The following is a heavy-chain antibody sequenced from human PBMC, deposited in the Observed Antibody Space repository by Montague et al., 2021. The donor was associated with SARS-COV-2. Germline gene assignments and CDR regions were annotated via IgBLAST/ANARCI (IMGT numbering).Heavy chain of an antibody. J-gene: IGHJ4*02. Sequence: CAISGDSVGIEEARCRSDRHTPAIDPRQQVGTYYRSKRYNDYAPSVRGRLTVNPDAFKNEFSLEFNYVTPEDTAVYYCVRYSGWFYFDFWGQGTLVTVSS. CDR1: GDSVGIEEAR. CDR2: TYYRSKRYN. D-gene: IGHD6-19*01. V-gene: IGHV6-1*01. CDR3: VRYSGWFYFDF.